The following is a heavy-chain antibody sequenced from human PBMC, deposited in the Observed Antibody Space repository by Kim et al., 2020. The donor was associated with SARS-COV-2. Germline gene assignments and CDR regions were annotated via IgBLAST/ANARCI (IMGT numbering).Heavy chain of an antibody. Sequence: GGSLRLSCAASGFTFSSYAMSWVRQAPGKGLEWVSAISGSGGSTYYADSVKGRFTISRDNSKNTLYLQMNSLRAEDTAVYYCAKDLGGASVPAAIGGVETYWGQGTLVTVSS. J-gene: IGHJ4*02. CDR1: GFTFSSYA. V-gene: IGHV3-23*01. CDR3: AKDLGGASVPAAIGGVETY. D-gene: IGHD2-2*02. CDR2: ISGSGGST.